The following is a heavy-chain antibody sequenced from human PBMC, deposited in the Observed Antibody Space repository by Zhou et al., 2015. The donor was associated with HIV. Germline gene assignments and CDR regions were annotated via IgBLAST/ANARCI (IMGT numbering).Heavy chain of an antibody. CDR3: ARDRFGDCSSTSCYVGFYMDV. D-gene: IGHD2-2*01. Sequence: QVQLVQSGAEVKKPGSSVKVSCKASGGTFSSYAISWVRQAPGQGLEWMGGIIPIFGTANYAQKFQGRVTITADESTSTAYMELSSLRSEDTAVYYCARDRFGDCSSTSCYVGFYMDVWGKGTTVTVSS. CDR2: IIPIFGTA. V-gene: IGHV1-69*01. J-gene: IGHJ6*03. CDR1: GGTFSSYA.